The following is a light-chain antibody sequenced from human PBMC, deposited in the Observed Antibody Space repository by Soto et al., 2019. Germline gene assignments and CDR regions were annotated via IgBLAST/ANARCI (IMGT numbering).Light chain of an antibody. CDR3: QHRTNWPA. J-gene: IGKJ4*01. Sequence: ETVMTQSPATLSVSPGERATLSCRASQSVGANLAWYQQKPGQAPRLLIWDASSRATGIPARFSGSGSGTEFTLTISSLEPEDFAVYYCQHRTNWPAFGGGTKVDIK. V-gene: IGKV3-11*01. CDR2: DAS. CDR1: QSVGAN.